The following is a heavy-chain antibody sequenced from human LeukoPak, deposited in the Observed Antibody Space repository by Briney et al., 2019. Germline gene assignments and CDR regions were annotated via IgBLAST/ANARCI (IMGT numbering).Heavy chain of an antibody. Sequence: SGGSLGLSFAGSGFTFNNYWMQWVRPAPRKGGGWVSRIKFDGSSTNYADSVKGRFTISRDNTKDSLYLQMNSLRAEDTAIYYCARGPQFSGPGWFDPWGQGTLVTVSS. J-gene: IGHJ5*02. CDR3: ARGPQFSGPGWFDP. V-gene: IGHV3-74*01. CDR2: IKFDGSST. CDR1: GFTFNNYW. D-gene: IGHD3-10*01.